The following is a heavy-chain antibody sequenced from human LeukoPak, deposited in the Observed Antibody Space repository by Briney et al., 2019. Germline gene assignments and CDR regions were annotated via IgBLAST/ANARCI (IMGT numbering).Heavy chain of an antibody. D-gene: IGHD4-23*01. J-gene: IGHJ3*02. CDR3: AREEVGGTNFHDAFDI. CDR2: ISGSGGST. V-gene: IGHV3-23*01. CDR1: GFTFSSYA. Sequence: GGSLRLSCAASGFTFSSYAMSWVRQAPGKGLEWVSGISGSGGSTYYADSVKGRFTISRDNSKNKVYLQMNSLRAEDTAVYYCAREEVGGTNFHDAFDIWGQGTMVTVSS.